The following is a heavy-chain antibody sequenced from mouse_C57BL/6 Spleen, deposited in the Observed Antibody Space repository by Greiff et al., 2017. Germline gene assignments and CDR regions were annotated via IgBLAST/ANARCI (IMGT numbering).Heavy chain of an antibody. CDR2: IDPSDSET. J-gene: IGHJ2*01. V-gene: IGHV1-52*01. Sequence: QVQLQQPGAELVRPGSSVKLSCKASGYTFTSYWMHWVKQRPIQGLEWIGNIDPSDSETHYNQKFKDKATLTVDKSSSTAYMQLSSLTSEDSAVYEGARSSWASIYVGGWGKGTTLSV. CDR1: GYTFTSYW. CDR3: ARSSWASIYVGG. D-gene: IGHD1-1*01.